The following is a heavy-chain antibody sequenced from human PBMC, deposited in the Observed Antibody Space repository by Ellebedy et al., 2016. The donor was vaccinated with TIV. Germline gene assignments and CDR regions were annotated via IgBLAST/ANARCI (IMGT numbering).Heavy chain of an antibody. CDR2: INPTST. Sequence: AASVKVSCKASGNTFTSYHLHWVRQAPGQGLEWMGTINPTSTTYAKKFQGRVTMTRDTSTSTVYMELSSLRSEDTAVYYCARDIETGYYPFYYYYGMDVWGQGTTVTVSS. CDR3: ARDIETGYYPFYYYYGMDV. D-gene: IGHD3-9*01. CDR1: GNTFTSYH. V-gene: IGHV1-46*01. J-gene: IGHJ6*02.